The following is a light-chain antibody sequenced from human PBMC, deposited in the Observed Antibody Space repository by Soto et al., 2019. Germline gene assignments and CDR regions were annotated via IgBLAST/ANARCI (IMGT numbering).Light chain of an antibody. CDR1: QSINSW. CDR2: KAS. V-gene: IGKV1-5*03. J-gene: IGKJ4*01. Sequence: DIQMTQSPSALSASVGDRVTITCRASQSINSWLAWYQQKSGKAPKLLIYKASSLESGVPSRFSGSGSGTEFTLVISGLQPDDFATYYCQQYNSYPLTFGGETKVEIK. CDR3: QQYNSYPLT.